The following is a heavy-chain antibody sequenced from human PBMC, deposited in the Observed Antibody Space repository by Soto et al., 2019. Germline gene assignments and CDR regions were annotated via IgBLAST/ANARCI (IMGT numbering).Heavy chain of an antibody. D-gene: IGHD3-9*01. Sequence: QLQLQESGPGLVKPSETLSLTCSVSDDSINSDKYYWGWIRQPPGKGLEWIGSIYYRGNAYYNPSRQTRVTLSLDKSKSQFSLKLNSVTAADSAVYFCARLEGLATISYYFDFWGPGALVTVSS. CDR3: ARLEGLATISYYFDF. CDR1: DDSINSDKYY. V-gene: IGHV4-39*01. J-gene: IGHJ4*02. CDR2: IYYRGNA.